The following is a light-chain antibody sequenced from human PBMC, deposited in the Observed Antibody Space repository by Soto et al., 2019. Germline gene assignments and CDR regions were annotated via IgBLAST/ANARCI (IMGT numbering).Light chain of an antibody. CDR1: QGIRHY. J-gene: IGKJ4*01. Sequence: AIQMTQSPSSLSASVGDRVTITCRASQGIRHYLGWYQQKPGKAPKLLIYAESSLQSGVPSRFSGRGSGTDFTLTISSLQPEDFSSYYCLQDYNYPLTCGGGTKVEIK. V-gene: IGKV1-6*01. CDR2: AES. CDR3: LQDYNYPLT.